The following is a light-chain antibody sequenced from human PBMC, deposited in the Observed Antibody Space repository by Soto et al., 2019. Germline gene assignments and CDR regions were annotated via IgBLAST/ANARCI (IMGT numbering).Light chain of an antibody. CDR2: GDT. CDR3: QSYDSSLSGVI. Sequence: QSVLTQPPSVSGAPGQSVTISCTGSSSNIGAGYVVHWYQQLPGTAPKLLMYGDTNRPSGVPDRFSGSKSGTSASLAITGLQAEDEADYYCQSYDSSLSGVIFGGGTKLTVL. J-gene: IGLJ2*01. V-gene: IGLV1-40*01. CDR1: SSNIGAGYV.